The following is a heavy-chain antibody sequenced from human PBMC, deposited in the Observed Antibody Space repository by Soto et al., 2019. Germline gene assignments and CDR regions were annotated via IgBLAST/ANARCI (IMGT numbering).Heavy chain of an antibody. V-gene: IGHV1-69*02. J-gene: IGHJ5*02. CDR2: IIPILGIA. CDR3: ARASGTTLVWFDP. D-gene: IGHD1-7*01. Sequence: ASVKVSCKASGGTFSSYTISWVRQAPGQGLEWMGRIIPILGIANYAQKFQGRVTITADKSTSTAYMELSSLRSEDTAVYYCARASGTTLVWFDPWGQGTLVTVSS. CDR1: GGTFSSYT.